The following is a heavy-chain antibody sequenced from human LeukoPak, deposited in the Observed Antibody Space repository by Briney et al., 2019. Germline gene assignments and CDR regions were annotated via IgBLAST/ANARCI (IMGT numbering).Heavy chain of an antibody. CDR2: ISGSGGGT. J-gene: IGHJ4*02. D-gene: IGHD6-13*01. CDR3: ARNYGSSSWWGTYDY. V-gene: IGHV3-23*01. CDR1: GFTFSTYA. Sequence: GGSLRLSCAASGFTFSTYAMSWVRQAAGKGLEWVSLISGSGGGTYYADSVKGRFTISRDNSKNTLYLQMNSLRAEDTAVYYCARNYGSSSWWGTYDYWGQGTLVTVSS.